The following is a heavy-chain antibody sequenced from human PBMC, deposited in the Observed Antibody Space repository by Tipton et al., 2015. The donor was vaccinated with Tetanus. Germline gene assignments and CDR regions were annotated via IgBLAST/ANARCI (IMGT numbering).Heavy chain of an antibody. D-gene: IGHD2-15*01. CDR3: ARDHEYCSGGSCYPGPPFDY. V-gene: IGHV1-46*01. J-gene: IGHJ4*02. CDR2: INPSGGST. CDR1: GYTFTSYY. Sequence: QLVQSGAEVKKPGASVKVSCKASGYTFTSYYMHWVRQAPGQGLEWMGIINPSGGSTSYAQKFQGRVTMTRDTSTSTVYMELSSLRSEDTAVYYCARDHEYCSGGSCYPGPPFDYWGQGTLVTVSS.